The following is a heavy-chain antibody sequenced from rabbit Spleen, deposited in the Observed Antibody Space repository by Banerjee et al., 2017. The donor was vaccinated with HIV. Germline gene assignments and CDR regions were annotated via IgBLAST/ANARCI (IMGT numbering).Heavy chain of an antibody. J-gene: IGHJ6*01. Sequence: QEQLVESGGGLVQPGGSLKLTCTASGFSFSSSYWMSWVRQAPGKGLEWIAYIYAGSSDTTYYASWAKGRFTISKTSSTTVTLQMTSLTAADTATYFCARDSGSSFSTYGMDLWGQGTLVTVS. D-gene: IGHD8-1*01. V-gene: IGHV1S45*01. CDR3: ARDSGSSFSTYGMDL. CDR2: IYAGSSDTT. CDR1: GFSFSSSYW.